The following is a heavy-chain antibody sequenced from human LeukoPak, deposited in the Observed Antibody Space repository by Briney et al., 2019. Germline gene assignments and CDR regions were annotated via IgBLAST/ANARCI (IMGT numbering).Heavy chain of an antibody. Sequence: SETLSLTCTASGGSISSSSYYWGWIRQPPGKGLEWIGSIYYSGSTYYNPSLKSRVTISVDTSKNQFSLKLSSVTAADTAVYYCAKHSGRQGYYFDCWGQGTLVTVSS. J-gene: IGHJ4*02. V-gene: IGHV4-39*01. CDR3: AKHSGRQGYYFDC. D-gene: IGHD6-19*01. CDR2: IYYSGST. CDR1: GGSISSSSYY.